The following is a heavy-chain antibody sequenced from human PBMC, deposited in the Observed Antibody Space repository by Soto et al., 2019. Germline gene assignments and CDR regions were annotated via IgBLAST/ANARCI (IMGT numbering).Heavy chain of an antibody. CDR2: INHSGST. Sequence: SETLSLTCAVYGGSFSGYSWGWVRQPPGKGLEWVGEINHSGSTNYNPYLKSRVTISVDTAKNQFSLKLSSVTAADTAVYYGARSGGYSYGQYYFDYWGQGTLVTVS. CDR3: ARSGGYSYGQYYFDY. V-gene: IGHV4-34*01. D-gene: IGHD5-18*01. CDR1: GGSFSGYS. J-gene: IGHJ4*02.